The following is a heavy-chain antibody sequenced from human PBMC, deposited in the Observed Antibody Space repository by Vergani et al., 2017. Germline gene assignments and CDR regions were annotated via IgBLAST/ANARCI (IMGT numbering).Heavy chain of an antibody. V-gene: IGHV3-23*04. Sequence: VQLVESGGGVVQPGGSLRLSCAASGFTFSSYAMSWVRQAPGKGLEWVSAISGSGGSTYYADSVKGRFTISRDNSKNTLYLQMNSLRAEDTAVYYCARDLQAAAGNPLYYYYGMDVWGQGTTVTVSS. D-gene: IGHD6-13*01. J-gene: IGHJ6*02. CDR2: ISGSGGST. CDR1: GFTFSSYA. CDR3: ARDLQAAAGNPLYYYYGMDV.